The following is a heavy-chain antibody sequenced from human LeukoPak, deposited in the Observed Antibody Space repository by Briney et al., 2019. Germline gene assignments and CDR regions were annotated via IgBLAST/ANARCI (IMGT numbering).Heavy chain of an antibody. D-gene: IGHD2-2*01. CDR2: IYYSGST. V-gene: IGHV4-59*01. CDR1: GGSISSYY. CDR3: ASGGYCSSTSCPFDY. Sequence: PSETLSLTCTVSGGSISSYYWSWIRQPPGKGLEWIGYIYYSGSTNYNPSLKGRVTISVDTSKNQFSLKLSSVTAADTAVYYCASGGYCSSTSCPFDYWGQGTLVTVSS. J-gene: IGHJ4*02.